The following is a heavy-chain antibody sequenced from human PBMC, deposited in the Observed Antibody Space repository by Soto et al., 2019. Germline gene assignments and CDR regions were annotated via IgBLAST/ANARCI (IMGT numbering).Heavy chain of an antibody. Sequence: GGSLRLSCAASGFTFSSYSMNWVRQAPGKGLEWVSYISSSSSTIYYADSVKGRFTISRDNAKNSLYLQMNSLRDEDTAVYYCAREGWNYDFWSGHSDYYGMDVWGQGTTVTVSS. CDR1: GFTFSSYS. D-gene: IGHD3-3*01. CDR2: ISSSSSTI. CDR3: AREGWNYDFWSGHSDYYGMDV. V-gene: IGHV3-48*02. J-gene: IGHJ6*02.